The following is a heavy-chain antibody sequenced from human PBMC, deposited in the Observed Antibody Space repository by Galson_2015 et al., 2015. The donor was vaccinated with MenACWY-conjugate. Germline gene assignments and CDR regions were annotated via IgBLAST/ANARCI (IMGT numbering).Heavy chain of an antibody. J-gene: IGHJ6*02. V-gene: IGHV1-3*01. CDR1: GYTFTNYA. CDR3: AREIVVAPAASWEDYYYGMDV. Sequence: SVKVSCKASGYTFTNYAMHWVRQAPGQRLEWMGWINAGNGNTKYSQKFQGRVTITSDTSASTAYMELSSLRSEDTAVYYCAREIVVAPAASWEDYYYGMDVWGQGTPVTVSS. D-gene: IGHD2-2*01. CDR2: INAGNGNT.